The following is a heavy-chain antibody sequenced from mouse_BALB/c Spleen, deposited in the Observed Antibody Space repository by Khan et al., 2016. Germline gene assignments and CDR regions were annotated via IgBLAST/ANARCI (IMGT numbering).Heavy chain of an antibody. J-gene: IGHJ4*01. CDR1: GYTFKNYG. V-gene: IGHV9-1*02. Sequence: QIQLVQSGPELKKPGETVKISCKASGYTFKNYGMNWVKQAPGKGLKWMGWMNTYTGESTYPDDFKGRFAFSLETSASTAYLQINNLKNEDMATYFCARRVYYGSSYDVMDYWGQGTSVTVSS. CDR3: ARRVYYGSSYDVMDY. D-gene: IGHD1-1*01. CDR2: MNTYTGES.